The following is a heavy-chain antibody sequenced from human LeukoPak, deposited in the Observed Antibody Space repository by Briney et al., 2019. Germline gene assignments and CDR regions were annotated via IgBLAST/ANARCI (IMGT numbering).Heavy chain of an antibody. Sequence: GGSLRLSCEASGFTFDDYAMHWVRQAPGKGLEWVSGIGWNSGTIVYADSVKGRFTISRDNAKNSLYLQMNSLRADDTAVYYCAREGPMLRGVIGGKIDYWGQGTVVTVSS. CDR3: AREGPMLRGVIGGKIDY. CDR2: IGWNSGTI. CDR1: GFTFDDYA. D-gene: IGHD3-10*01. J-gene: IGHJ4*02. V-gene: IGHV3-9*01.